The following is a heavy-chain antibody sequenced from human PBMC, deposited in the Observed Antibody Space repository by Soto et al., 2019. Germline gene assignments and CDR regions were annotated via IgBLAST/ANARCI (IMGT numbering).Heavy chain of an antibody. CDR1: GFSFTTYG. D-gene: IGHD2-21*01. CDR3: ARGGVTGIVVIFGSPLDI. J-gene: IGHJ3*02. CDR2: IGYDGNNK. Sequence: QVQLVESGGGWVQPGRSLRLSCEATGFSFTTYGMHWVRQAPGKGLEWVAVIGYDGNNKYYADSVEGRFTISRDNSKNTVYLQMKSLRGDDTAVYYCARGGVTGIVVIFGSPLDIWGRGTVGTVSS. V-gene: IGHV3-33*01.